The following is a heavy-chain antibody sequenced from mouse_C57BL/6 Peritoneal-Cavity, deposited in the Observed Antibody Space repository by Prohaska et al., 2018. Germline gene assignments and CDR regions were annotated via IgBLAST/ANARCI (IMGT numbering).Heavy chain of an antibody. Sequence: QVQLQQSGAELVRPGASVTLSCKASGYTFTDYEMHWVKQTPVHGLEWIGSIYPETGGTAYNQKFQVKVLLTADKASSTAYMELLSLSSEDSAVYYCNNYYGSSYAMDSLRHGTSVTVSS. CDR2: IYPETGGT. J-gene: IGHJ4*01. CDR3: NNYYGSSYAMDS. CDR1: GYTFTDYE. V-gene: IGHV1-15*01. D-gene: IGHD1-1*01.